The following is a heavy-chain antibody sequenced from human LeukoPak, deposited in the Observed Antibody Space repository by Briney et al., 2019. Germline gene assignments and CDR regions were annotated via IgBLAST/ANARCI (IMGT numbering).Heavy chain of an antibody. CDR1: GFIFSNYL. J-gene: IGHJ3*02. Sequence: HPGGSLRLSCAASGFIFSNYLMSWVRQAPGKGLEWVANMRQDGSEKYYVDSVKGRFTVSRDNAKNSQYLQMNSLRAEDTAVYYCAREGDAFDIWGQGTTVTVSS. CDR2: MRQDGSEK. V-gene: IGHV3-7*01. CDR3: AREGDAFDI.